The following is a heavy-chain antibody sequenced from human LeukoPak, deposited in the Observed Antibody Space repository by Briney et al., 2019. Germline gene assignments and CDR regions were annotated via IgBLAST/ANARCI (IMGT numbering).Heavy chain of an antibody. Sequence: PGGSLRLSCAASGFTFSSYAMSWVRQAPGKGLEWVSAISGSGGSTYYADSVKGRFTISRDNSKNTLYLQMNSLRAEDTAVYYCAVWDDYGDFKPFTDWGQGTLVTVSS. CDR1: GFTFSSYA. V-gene: IGHV3-23*01. J-gene: IGHJ4*02. CDR3: AVWDDYGDFKPFTD. CDR2: ISGSGGST. D-gene: IGHD4-17*01.